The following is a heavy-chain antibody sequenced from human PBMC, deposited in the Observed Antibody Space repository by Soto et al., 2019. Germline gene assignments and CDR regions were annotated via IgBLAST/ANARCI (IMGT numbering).Heavy chain of an antibody. J-gene: IGHJ6*02. V-gene: IGHV2-5*02. CDR2: IYWDDDK. CDR1: GFSLTTTGVG. Sequence: QITLKESGPTLVKPTQTLTLTCTFSGFSLTTTGVGVGWIRQPPGKALEWLALIYWDDDKRYSPSLNSRLTXXXXXXXXXXXXXXXXXXXXXXXXXXCAHMSXXGMDVWGQGTTVTVSS. CDR3: AHMSXXGMDV.